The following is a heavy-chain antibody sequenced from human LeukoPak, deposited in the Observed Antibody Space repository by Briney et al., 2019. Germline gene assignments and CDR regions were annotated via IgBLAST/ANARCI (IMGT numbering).Heavy chain of an antibody. CDR1: GFTFSDYG. J-gene: IGHJ5*02. CDR2: IWYDGTNK. D-gene: IGHD1-26*01. Sequence: GGSLRLSCAASGFTFSDYGIHWVRQAPGKGQERVAVIWYDGTNKYYGDSVKGRFTISRDNSKNTLYLQMNSLRAEDTAVYYCAKDRGSYSTTADAWGQGTLVTVSS. CDR3: AKDRGSYSTTADA. V-gene: IGHV3-33*06.